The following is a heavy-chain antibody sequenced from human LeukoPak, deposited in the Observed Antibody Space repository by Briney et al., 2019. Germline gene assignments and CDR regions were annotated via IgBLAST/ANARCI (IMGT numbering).Heavy chain of an antibody. J-gene: IGHJ6*03. CDR1: GGSISSYY. CDR3: ARDVRYYMDV. CDR2: IYYSGGT. Sequence: PSETLSLTCTVSGGSISSYYWSSIRQPPGKGLEWIGYIYYSGGTNYNPSLKSRVTISVDTSKNQFSLKLSSVTAADTAVYYCARDVRYYMDVWGKGTTVTVSS. V-gene: IGHV4-59*01.